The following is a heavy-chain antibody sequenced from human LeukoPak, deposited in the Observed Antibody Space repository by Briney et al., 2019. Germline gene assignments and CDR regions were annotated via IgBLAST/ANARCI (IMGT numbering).Heavy chain of an antibody. CDR3: AREEGDYPYNWFDP. V-gene: IGHV4-59*01. CDR2: IYYSGST. CDR1: GGSISSYY. J-gene: IGHJ5*02. Sequence: PSETLSLTCTVSGGSISSYYWSWIRQPPGKGLEWIGYIYYSGSTNYNPSLKSRVTISVDTSKNQFSLKLSSATAADTAVYYCAREEGDYPYNWFDPWGQGTLVTVSS. D-gene: IGHD4-17*01.